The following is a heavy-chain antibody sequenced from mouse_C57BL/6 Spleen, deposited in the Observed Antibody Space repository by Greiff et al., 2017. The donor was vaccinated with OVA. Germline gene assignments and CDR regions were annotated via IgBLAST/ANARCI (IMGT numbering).Heavy chain of an antibody. CDR1: GYAFTNYL. J-gene: IGHJ4*01. Sequence: VQLQQSGAELVRPGTSVKVSCKASGYAFTNYLIEWVKQRPGQGLEWIGVINPGSGGTNYNEKFKGKATLTADKSSSTAYMQLSSLTSEYSAVYFCARRDYGYDYYAMDYWGQGTSVTVSS. CDR3: ARRDYGYDYYAMDY. CDR2: INPGSGGT. D-gene: IGHD2-2*01. V-gene: IGHV1-54*01.